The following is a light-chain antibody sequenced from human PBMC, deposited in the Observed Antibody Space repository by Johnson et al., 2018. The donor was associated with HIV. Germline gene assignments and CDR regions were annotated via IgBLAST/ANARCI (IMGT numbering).Light chain of an antibody. CDR1: SSNIGNNY. V-gene: IGLV1-51*02. CDR3: GTWDISLSALYG. J-gene: IGLJ1*01. Sequence: QSVLTQPPSVSAAPGQKVTISCSGSSSNIGNNYVSWYQQLPGTAPKLLIYENNKRPSGIPDRFSGSKSGTSATLGITGLQTGDEADYYCGTWDISLSALYGFGTATKVTVL. CDR2: ENN.